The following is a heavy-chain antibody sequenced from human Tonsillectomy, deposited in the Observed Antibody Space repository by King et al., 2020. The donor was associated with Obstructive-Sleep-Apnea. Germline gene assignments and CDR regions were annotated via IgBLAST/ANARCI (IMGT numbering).Heavy chain of an antibody. CDR1: GYTFTNYD. Sequence: VQLVESGAEVKKRGASVKVSCKASGYTFTNYDINWVRQATGQGLEWMGWMNPNSGNAGYAQKVQGRVIMTRNTSISTAYMELSSLRSEDTAVYYCATGSRTFDIWGKGTMVTVSP. CDR3: ATGSRTFDI. V-gene: IGHV1-8*01. CDR2: MNPNSGNA. D-gene: IGHD1-14*01. J-gene: IGHJ3*02.